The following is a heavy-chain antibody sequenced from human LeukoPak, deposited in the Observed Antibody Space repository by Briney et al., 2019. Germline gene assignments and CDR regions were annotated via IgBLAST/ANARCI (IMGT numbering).Heavy chain of an antibody. J-gene: IGHJ4*02. CDR1: GDSVSSNSAA. CDR3: ARDPRGGLWFGETYYFDY. V-gene: IGHV6-1*01. Sequence: SQTLSLTCAISGDSVSSNSAAWHWIRQSPSRGLEWLGRTYYRSKWYNDYAVSVKSRITINPDTSKNQFSLQLNSVTPEDTAVYYCARDPRGGLWFGETYYFDYWGQGTLVTVSS. D-gene: IGHD3-10*01. CDR2: TYYRSKWYN.